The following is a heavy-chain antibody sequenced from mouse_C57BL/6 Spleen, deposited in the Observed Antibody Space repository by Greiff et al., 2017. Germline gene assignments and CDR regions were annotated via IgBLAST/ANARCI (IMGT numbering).Heavy chain of an antibody. CDR2: IYPGDGDT. J-gene: IGHJ3*01. V-gene: IGHV1-82*01. CDR1: GYAFSSSW. CDR3: ARGGNCGAGAY. D-gene: IGHD2-1*01. Sequence: VQLQQSGPELVKPGASVKISCKASGYAFSSSWMNWVKQRPGKGLEWIGRIYPGDGDTNYNGKFKGKATLTADKSSSTPYMQLSSLTSEDSEVYFCARGGNCGAGAYWGQGTLVTVSA.